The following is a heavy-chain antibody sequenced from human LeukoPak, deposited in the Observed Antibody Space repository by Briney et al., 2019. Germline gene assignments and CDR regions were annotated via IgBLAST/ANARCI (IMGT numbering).Heavy chain of an antibody. D-gene: IGHD3-10*01. CDR1: GGSISSSSYY. Sequence: SETLSLTCTVSGGSISSSSYYWGWIRQPPGKGLEWIGSIYYSGSTYYNPSLKSRVTISVDTSKNQFSLKLSSVTAADTAVYYCARVSGWFGEYYYYMDVWGKGTTVTVSS. CDR3: ARVSGWFGEYYYYMDV. CDR2: IYYSGST. J-gene: IGHJ6*03. V-gene: IGHV4-39*07.